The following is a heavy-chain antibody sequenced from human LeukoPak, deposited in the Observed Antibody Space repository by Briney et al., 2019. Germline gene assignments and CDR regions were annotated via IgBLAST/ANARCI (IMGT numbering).Heavy chain of an antibody. CDR2: INPNNGCT. D-gene: IGHD2-8*02. CDR1: GYTFTGYY. V-gene: IGHV1-2*02. CDR3: ARVDGGEWYYFDY. Sequence: ASVNVSCKASGYTFTGYYMHWVRQAPGQGLEGMGLINPNNGCTNYAQKFQGRVTMTLDTSISTGYMELSSLRYDDTGIYFCARVDGGEWYYFDYWGEGTLVSVFS. J-gene: IGHJ4*02.